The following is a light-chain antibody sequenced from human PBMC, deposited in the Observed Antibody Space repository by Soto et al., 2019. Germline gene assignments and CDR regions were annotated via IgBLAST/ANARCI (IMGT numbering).Light chain of an antibody. J-gene: IGKJ2*01. CDR1: QGIRND. V-gene: IGKV1-6*01. CDR2: AAS. Sequence: AIQMTQSPSSLSASVGDRVTITCRASQGIRNDLGWYQQKPGKAPKLLIHAASSLQSGVPSRFSGSGSGTEFTLTIRSLQPEDFATYYCLPDYTYPCTFGPGTKLEIK. CDR3: LPDYTYPCT.